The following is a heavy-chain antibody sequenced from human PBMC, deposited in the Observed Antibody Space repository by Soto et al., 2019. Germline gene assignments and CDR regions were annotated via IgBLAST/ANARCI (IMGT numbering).Heavy chain of an antibody. CDR1: GGSISSSSYF. D-gene: IGHD7-27*01. J-gene: IGHJ4*02. V-gene: IGHV4-61*05. Sequence: SETLSLTCSVSGGSISSSSYFWSWIRQSPGKGLEWIGFIYYGGSTNYNPSLKSRVTISVDTPKNQFSLKLSSVTAADTAVYYCAKNWNWGSLVHWGQGTLVTVSS. CDR3: AKNWNWGSLVH. CDR2: IYYGGST.